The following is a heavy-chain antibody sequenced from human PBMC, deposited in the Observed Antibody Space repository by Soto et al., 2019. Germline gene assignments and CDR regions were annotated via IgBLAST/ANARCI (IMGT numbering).Heavy chain of an antibody. Sequence: ASVKVSCKASGYTFTSYAMHWVRQAPGQRLEWMGWINAGNGNTKYSQKFQGRVTITRDTSASTAYMELSSLRSEDTAVYYCARSRYCSGGSCVRAHHFDYWGQGTLVNVSS. D-gene: IGHD2-15*01. CDR3: ARSRYCSGGSCVRAHHFDY. V-gene: IGHV1-3*01. J-gene: IGHJ4*02. CDR2: INAGNGNT. CDR1: GYTFTSYA.